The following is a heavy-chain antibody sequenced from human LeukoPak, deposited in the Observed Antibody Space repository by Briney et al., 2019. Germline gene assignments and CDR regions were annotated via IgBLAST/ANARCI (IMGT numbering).Heavy chain of an antibody. J-gene: IGHJ4*02. D-gene: IGHD5-24*01. V-gene: IGHV4-39*07. CDR3: ARESLDGYNGFDY. CDR2: IYYSGIT. Sequence: SETLSLTCTVSGGSISSSSYYWGWIRQPPGKGLEWIGNIYYSGITYYSPSLKSRVTISVDTSKNQFSLNLNSVTAADTAVYYCARESLDGYNGFDYWGQGTLVTVSS. CDR1: GGSISSSSYY.